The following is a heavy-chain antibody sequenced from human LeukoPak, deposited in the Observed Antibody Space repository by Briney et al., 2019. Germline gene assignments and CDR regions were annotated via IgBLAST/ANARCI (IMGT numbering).Heavy chain of an antibody. CDR1: GGSVSSGSYY. D-gene: IGHD6-19*01. Sequence: SETLSLTCTVSGGSVSSGSYYWSWIRQPPGKGLEWIGYIYYSGSTNYNPSLKSRVTISVDTSKNQFSLKLSSVTAADTAVYYCARESRWLAQDAFDIWGQGTMVTVSS. CDR2: IYYSGST. CDR3: ARESRWLAQDAFDI. J-gene: IGHJ3*02. V-gene: IGHV4-61*01.